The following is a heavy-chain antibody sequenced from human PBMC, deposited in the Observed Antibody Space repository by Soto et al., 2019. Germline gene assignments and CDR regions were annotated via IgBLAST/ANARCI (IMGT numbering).Heavy chain of an antibody. D-gene: IGHD6-6*01. Sequence: SVKVSCKASGGTFSSYAISWVRQAPGQGLEWMGGIIPIFGTANYAQKFQGRVTITADESTSTAYMELSSLRSEDTAVYYCARGVAARECSYYYYYGMDVWGQGTTVTVSS. CDR3: ARGVAARECSYYYYYGMDV. CDR1: GGTFSSYA. J-gene: IGHJ6*02. V-gene: IGHV1-69*13. CDR2: IIPIFGTA.